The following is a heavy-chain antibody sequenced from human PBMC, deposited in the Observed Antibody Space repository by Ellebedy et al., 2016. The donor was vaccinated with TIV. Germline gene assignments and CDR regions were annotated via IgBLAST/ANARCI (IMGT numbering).Heavy chain of an antibody. CDR1: GFTFSDYG. CDR2: ISYDGSNQ. CDR3: AKRGEPYRRTYYADY. J-gene: IGHJ4*02. V-gene: IGHV3-30*18. D-gene: IGHD1-26*01. Sequence: PGGSLRLSCAAYGFTFSDYGMHWVRQAPGKGLEWVAVISYDGSNQYYADSVKGRFTISRDNSKNILYLEMDSLRADDTAVYYCAKRGEPYRRTYYADYWGQGALVTVSS.